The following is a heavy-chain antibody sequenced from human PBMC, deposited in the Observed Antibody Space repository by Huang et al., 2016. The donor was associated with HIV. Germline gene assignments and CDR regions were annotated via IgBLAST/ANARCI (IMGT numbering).Heavy chain of an antibody. V-gene: IGHV4-39*02. Sequence: QLQLQESGPGLVKPSETLSLTCTVSGGSIRSDNYYWGWIRQPPGNGREWIGSIYYSGSTYYNPSLKSRVTITADTAVYYCARLPGSITMIRGVITDPYWGQGTLVTVSS. CDR1: GGSIRSDNYY. D-gene: IGHD3-10*01. CDR2: IYYSGST. J-gene: IGHJ4*02. CDR3: Y.